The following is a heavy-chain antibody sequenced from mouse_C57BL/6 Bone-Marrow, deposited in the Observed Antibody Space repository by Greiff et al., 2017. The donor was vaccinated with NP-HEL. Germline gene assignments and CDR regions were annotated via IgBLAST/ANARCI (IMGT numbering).Heavy chain of an antibody. CDR2: IHPSDSDT. J-gene: IGHJ2*01. V-gene: IGHV1-74*01. CDR3: AIYYYGSSHLYYFDY. D-gene: IGHD1-1*01. Sequence: QVQLQQPGAELVKPGASVKVSCKASGYTFTSYWMHWVKQRPGQGLEWIGRIHPSDSDTTYNQKFKGKATLTVDKSSSTAYMQLSSLTSEYSAVYYCAIYYYGSSHLYYFDYWGQGTTRTVSS. CDR1: GYTFTSYW.